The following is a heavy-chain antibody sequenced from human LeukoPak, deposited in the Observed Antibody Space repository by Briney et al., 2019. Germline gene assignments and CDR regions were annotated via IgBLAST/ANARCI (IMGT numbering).Heavy chain of an antibody. J-gene: IGHJ6*02. Sequence: PLGSPRVSPADPVFTFTTYTISTGCQTPGKGLEWVSTIIVIVGSTYYAESVKGRFTIYRDNSKNTLYLQMNSLRAEDTAVYYCAKGRGLYYYDSSGYLDYYGMDVWGQGTTVAVSS. CDR3: AKGRGLYYYDSSGYLDYYGMDV. CDR2: IIVIVGST. D-gene: IGHD3-22*01. CDR1: VFTFTTYT. V-gene: IGHV3-23*01.